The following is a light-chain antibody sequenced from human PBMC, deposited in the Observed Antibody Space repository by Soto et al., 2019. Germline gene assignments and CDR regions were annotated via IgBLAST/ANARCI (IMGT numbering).Light chain of an antibody. CDR3: AAWDDSLSGSYV. CDR2: RNN. V-gene: IGLV1-47*01. J-gene: IGLJ1*01. Sequence: QSVLTQPPSASWTPGQRVTISCSGSSSNIGSNYVYWYQQLPGTAPKLLIYRNNQRPSGVPDRFSGSKSGTSASLAISGLRSEDEADYYCAAWDDSLSGSYVFATGTKVTVL. CDR1: SSNIGSNY.